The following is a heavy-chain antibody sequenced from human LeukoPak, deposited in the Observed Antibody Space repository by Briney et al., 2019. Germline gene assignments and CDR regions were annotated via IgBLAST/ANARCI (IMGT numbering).Heavy chain of an antibody. CDR3: ARHRGAYWYYYIDV. D-gene: IGHD2-8*02. J-gene: IGHJ6*03. Sequence: SETLSLTCNVSGGSITSSLYYWGWIRQPPGKGLEWIGNIYYSGTTSYNPSLNSRVTISVDTSKSQFSLKLTTVTVADTAVYYCARHRGAYWYYYIDVWVKGTTVTVSS. CDR1: GGSITSSLYY. V-gene: IGHV4-39*01. CDR2: IYYSGTT.